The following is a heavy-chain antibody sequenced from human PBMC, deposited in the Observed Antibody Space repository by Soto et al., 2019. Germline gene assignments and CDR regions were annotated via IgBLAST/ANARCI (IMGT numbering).Heavy chain of an antibody. CDR2: IYYSGST. CDR3: ARDLRSQNWFDP. J-gene: IGHJ5*02. Sequence: SETLSLTCTVSGCSISSGDYYWSWIRQPPGKGLEWIGYIYYSGSTYYNPSLKSRVTISVDTSKNQFSLKLSSVTAADTAVYYCARDLRSQNWFDPWGQGTLVTVSS. V-gene: IGHV4-30-4*01. CDR1: GCSISSGDYY. D-gene: IGHD3-10*01.